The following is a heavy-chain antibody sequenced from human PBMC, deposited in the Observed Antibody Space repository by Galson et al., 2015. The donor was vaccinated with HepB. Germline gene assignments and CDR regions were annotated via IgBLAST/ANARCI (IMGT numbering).Heavy chain of an antibody. J-gene: IGHJ6*03. CDR2: INPSGGST. Sequence: SVKVSCKASGYTFTSYYMHWVRQAPGQGLEWMGIINPSGGSTSYAQKFQGRVTMTRDTSTSTVYMELSSLRSEDTAVYYCARDNPDTGYYYYYYYYMDVWGKGTTVTVSS. D-gene: IGHD3-9*01. CDR1: GYTFTSYY. CDR3: ARDNPDTGYYYYYYYYMDV. V-gene: IGHV1-46*01.